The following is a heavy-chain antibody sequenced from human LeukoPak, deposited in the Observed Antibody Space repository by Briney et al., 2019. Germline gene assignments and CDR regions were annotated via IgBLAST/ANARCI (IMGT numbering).Heavy chain of an antibody. Sequence: ASVRVSCKASGYTFTSYGISWVRQAPGQGLEWMGWINPNSGGTNYAQKFQGRVTMTRDTSISTAYMELSRLRSDDTAVYYCARDPGYYDSSGYPVFGYWGQGTLVTVSS. CDR3: ARDPGYYDSSGYPVFGY. V-gene: IGHV1-2*02. D-gene: IGHD3-22*01. J-gene: IGHJ4*02. CDR2: INPNSGGT. CDR1: GYTFTSYG.